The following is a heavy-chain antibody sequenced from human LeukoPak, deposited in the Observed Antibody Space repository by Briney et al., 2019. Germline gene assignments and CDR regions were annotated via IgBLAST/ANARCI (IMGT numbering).Heavy chain of an antibody. D-gene: IGHD3-16*01. CDR1: GGSISSYY. V-gene: IGHV4-59*01. CDR3: ARDMGGGAFDI. J-gene: IGHJ3*02. Sequence: SETLSLTCTVPGGSISSYYWSWIRQPPGKGLEWIGYIYYSGSTNYNPSLKSRVTISVDTSKNQFSLKLSSVTAADTAVYYCARDMGGGAFDIWGQGTMVTVSS. CDR2: IYYSGST.